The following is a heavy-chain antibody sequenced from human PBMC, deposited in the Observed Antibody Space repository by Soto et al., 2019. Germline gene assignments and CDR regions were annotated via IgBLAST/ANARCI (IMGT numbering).Heavy chain of an antibody. CDR1: CFTLTSHW. J-gene: IGHJ5*02. CDR2: ISAYNGNT. V-gene: IGHV1-18*01. Sequence: APVKGSFQASCFTLTSHWINWGGQAPGQRPWWVGWISAYNGNTNYAQKLQGRVTMTTDTSTSTAYMELRSLRSDDTAVYYCARDPQYCSSTSCYSLVENWFDPWGQGTLVTVSS. CDR3: ARDPQYCSSTSCYSLVENWFDP. D-gene: IGHD2-2*01.